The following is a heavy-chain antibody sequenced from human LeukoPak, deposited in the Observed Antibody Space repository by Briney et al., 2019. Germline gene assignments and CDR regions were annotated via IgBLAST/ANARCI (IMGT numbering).Heavy chain of an antibody. CDR1: GGTFSSYA. CDR3: ATERPIAAAANGYYYYYYMDV. Sequence: GASVKVSCKASGGTFSSYAISWLRQAPGQGLEWMGGIIPIFGTANYAQKFQGRVTITTDESTSTAYMELSSLRSEDTAVYYCATERPIAAAANGYYYYYYMDVWGKGTTVTVSS. J-gene: IGHJ6*03. CDR2: IIPIFGTA. D-gene: IGHD6-13*01. V-gene: IGHV1-69*05.